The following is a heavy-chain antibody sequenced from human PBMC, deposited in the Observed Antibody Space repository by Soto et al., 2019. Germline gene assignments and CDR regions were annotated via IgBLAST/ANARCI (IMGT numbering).Heavy chain of an antibody. CDR2: ISYDGSNK. V-gene: IGHV3-30-3*01. CDR3: AREDLAGIAAAGLFDY. Sequence: GGSLRLSCAASGFTFSSYAMHWVRQAPGKGLEGVAVISYDGSNKYYADSVKGRFTISRDNSKNTLYLQMNSLRAEDTAVYYCAREDLAGIAAAGLFDYWGQGTLVTVSS. D-gene: IGHD6-13*01. CDR1: GFTFSSYA. J-gene: IGHJ4*02.